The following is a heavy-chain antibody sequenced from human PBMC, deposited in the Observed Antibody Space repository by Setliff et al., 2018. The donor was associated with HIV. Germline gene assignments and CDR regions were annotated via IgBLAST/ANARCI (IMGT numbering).Heavy chain of an antibody. Sequence: GGSLRLSCAASGFTFSAYWMSWVRQAPGKGLERVANIKPDGSDKCYVDSVKGRFTISRDNAKNSVYLEMNSLRGEDTALYYCARVYTYTYDYWGQGTLVTVSS. D-gene: IGHD1-1*01. CDR1: GFTFSAYW. J-gene: IGHJ4*02. V-gene: IGHV3-7*01. CDR2: IKPDGSDK. CDR3: ARVYTYTYDY.